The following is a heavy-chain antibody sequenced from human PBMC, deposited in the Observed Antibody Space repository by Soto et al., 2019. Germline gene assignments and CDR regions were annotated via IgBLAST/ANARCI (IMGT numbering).Heavy chain of an antibody. V-gene: IGHV4-34*01. J-gene: IGHJ5*02. CDR3: ARSRRQQLVRRNWFDP. D-gene: IGHD6-13*01. CDR2: SNHSGST. CDR1: GGSFSGYY. Sequence: QVQLQQWGAGLLKPSETLSLTCAVYGGSFSGYYWSWIRQPPGKGLEWIGESNHSGSTNYNPSLKSRVTISVDTSKNEFSLKLSSATAADTAVYYCARSRRQQLVRRNWFDPWGRGTLVTVSS.